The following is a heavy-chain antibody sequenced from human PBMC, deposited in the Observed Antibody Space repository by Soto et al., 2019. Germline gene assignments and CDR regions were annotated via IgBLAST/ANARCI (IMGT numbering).Heavy chain of an antibody. J-gene: IGHJ6*02. CDR1: GGTFSSYA. CDR2: IIPIFGTA. V-gene: IGHV1-69*13. CDR3: ARSSTVTTLFPYYGMDV. Sequence: VKVSCKASGGTFSSYAISWVRQAPGQGLEWMGGIIPIFGTANYAQKFQSRVTITADEATSTAYMELSSRRAEDTAVYYCARSSTVTTLFPYYGMDVWGQGTTVTVSS. D-gene: IGHD4-4*01.